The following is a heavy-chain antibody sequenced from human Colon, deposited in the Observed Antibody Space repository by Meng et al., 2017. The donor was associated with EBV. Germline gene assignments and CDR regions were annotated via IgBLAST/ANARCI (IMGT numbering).Heavy chain of an antibody. CDR1: GGSFSGYS. D-gene: IGHD3-10*01. CDR3: ARGSQFMVQGVLGY. J-gene: IGHJ4*02. CDR2: INHSGST. Sequence: QEQIRQWGAGLLMPSEPLSLTCAFFGGSFSGYSWSWTRQPPGKGLEWIGEINHSGSTYYNPSLKSRVTMSVDRSKNQFSLRLSSVTAADTAVYYCARGSQFMVQGVLGYWGQGTLVTVSS. V-gene: IGHV4-34*01.